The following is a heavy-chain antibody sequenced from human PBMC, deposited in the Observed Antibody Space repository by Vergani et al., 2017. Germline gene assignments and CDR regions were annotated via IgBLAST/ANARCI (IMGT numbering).Heavy chain of an antibody. Sequence: VQLVESGGGLVKPGGSLRLSCAASGFTFGSHAMTWVRQSPGKGLEYVSSITGSGGTTFYADSVKGRFTISRDNSKNMVFLQMNSLRAEDTGLYYCTKRQRTGPTSGYDCLHWGQGTLVTVSS. CDR1: GFTFGSHA. V-gene: IGHV3-23*04. CDR3: TKRQRTGPTSGYDCLH. J-gene: IGHJ4*02. CDR2: ITGSGGTT. D-gene: IGHD5-12*01.